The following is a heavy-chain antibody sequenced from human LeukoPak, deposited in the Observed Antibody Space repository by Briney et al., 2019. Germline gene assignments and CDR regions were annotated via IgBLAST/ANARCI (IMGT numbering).Heavy chain of an antibody. D-gene: IGHD2-15*01. J-gene: IGHJ4*02. V-gene: IGHV3-48*03. CDR1: GFTFSSYE. CDR2: ISSSGSTI. Sequence: GGSLRLSCAASGFTFSSYEMTWVRQAPGKGLEWVSYISSSGSTIYYADSVKGRFTISRDNAKNSLYLQMNSLRAEDTAVYYCARELGGPHFDYWGQGTLVTVSS. CDR3: ARELGGPHFDY.